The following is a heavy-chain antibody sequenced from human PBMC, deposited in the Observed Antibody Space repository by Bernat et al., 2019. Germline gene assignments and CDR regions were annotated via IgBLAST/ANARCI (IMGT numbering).Heavy chain of an antibody. CDR3: AKTTVVTGSHFDY. Sequence: EVQLLESGGALVQPGGSLRLSCAASGFTFNNYAMSWVRQAPGKGLEWVSAITGSGGNTYYADSVKGRFTVSRDNSKNTLFLQMTSLRAEDTAVYYCAKTTVVTGSHFDYWGQGTLVTVS. J-gene: IGHJ4*02. CDR2: ITGSGGNT. CDR1: GFTFNNYA. D-gene: IGHD1-1*01. V-gene: IGHV3-23*01.